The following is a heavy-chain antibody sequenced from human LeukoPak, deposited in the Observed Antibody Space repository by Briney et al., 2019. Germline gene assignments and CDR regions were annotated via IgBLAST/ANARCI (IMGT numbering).Heavy chain of an antibody. CDR2: INARGDA. D-gene: IGHD2-2*01. CDR1: GWSFNDYY. V-gene: IGHV4-34*01. CDR3: ARGQVPAARGYNWFDP. J-gene: IGHJ5*02. Sequence: PSETLSLTCAVSGWSFNDYYWNWIRQPPGKGLEWIGEINARGDANYNPSLKSRVTISVDTSKKQFSLRLTSMIAADTALYYCARGQVPAARGYNWFDPWGQGTLVTASS.